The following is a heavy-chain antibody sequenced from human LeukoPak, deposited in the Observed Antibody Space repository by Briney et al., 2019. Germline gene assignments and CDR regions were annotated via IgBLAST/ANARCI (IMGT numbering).Heavy chain of an antibody. J-gene: IGHJ4*02. D-gene: IGHD3-9*01. Sequence: NPGGSLRLSCAASGFTFSSYNMNWVRQAPGKGLEWVSSITTSSSDVFYADSVRGRFTISRDNAKNSLYLQMNSLRAEDTAVYYCARGPELRYFDWSDYWGQGTLVTVSS. CDR1: GFTFSSYN. V-gene: IGHV3-21*01. CDR2: ITTSSSDV. CDR3: ARGPELRYFDWSDY.